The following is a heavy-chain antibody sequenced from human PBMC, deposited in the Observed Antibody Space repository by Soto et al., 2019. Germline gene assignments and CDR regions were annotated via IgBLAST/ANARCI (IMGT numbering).Heavy chain of an antibody. D-gene: IGHD6-13*01. CDR1: GFTFSSYG. CDR3: ARERSSWYLSYYYGMDV. CDR2: IWYDGSNK. J-gene: IGHJ6*02. V-gene: IGHV3-33*01. Sequence: GGSLRLSCAASGFTFSSYGMHWVRQAPGKGLEWVEVIWYDGSNKYYADSVKGRFTISRDNSKNTLYLQMNSLRAEDTAVYYCARERSSWYLSYYYGMDVWGQGTTVTVSS.